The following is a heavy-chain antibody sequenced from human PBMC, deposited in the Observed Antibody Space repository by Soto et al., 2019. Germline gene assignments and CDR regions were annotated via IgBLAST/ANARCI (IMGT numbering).Heavy chain of an antibody. J-gene: IGHJ4*02. V-gene: IGHV4-34*01. Sequence: SETLSLTCAVYGGSFSGYYWSWIRQPPGKGLEWIGEINHSGSTNYNPSLKSRVTISVDTSKNQFSLKLSSVTAADTAVYYCARGYDYYDSSGYYYPFVYWGQGTLVTVSS. CDR1: GGSFSGYY. CDR2: INHSGST. CDR3: ARGYDYYDSSGYYYPFVY. D-gene: IGHD3-22*01.